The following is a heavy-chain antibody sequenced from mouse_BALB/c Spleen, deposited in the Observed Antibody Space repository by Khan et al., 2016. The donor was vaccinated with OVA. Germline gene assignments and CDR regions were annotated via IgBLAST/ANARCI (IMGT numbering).Heavy chain of an antibody. CDR3: ARAASNWAFSFAY. Sequence: EVQLQESGPELVKPGASVKMSCKASGYTFTNYVIHWVMQKPGQGLEWIGYINPDNDGTRYNENFKGKATLTLDKSSSTAYMELSSLTSEDSAVYYCARAASNWAFSFAYWGQGTLVTVSA. D-gene: IGHD4-1*01. V-gene: IGHV1S136*01. CDR1: GYTFTNYV. CDR2: INPDNDGT. J-gene: IGHJ3*01.